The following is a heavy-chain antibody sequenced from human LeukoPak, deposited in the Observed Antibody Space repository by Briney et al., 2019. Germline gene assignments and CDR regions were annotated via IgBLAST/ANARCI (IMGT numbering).Heavy chain of an antibody. CDR3: ARHVRSGYNLLDY. V-gene: IGHV4-34*01. Sequence: PSETLSLTCSVYAGSFSGYYWSWIPQPPGKGLEWIGEINHSGSINYNPSLKSRVTISVDTSKNQFSLKLSSVTAADTAVYYCARHVRSGYNLLDYWGQGTLVTVSS. CDR2: INHSGSI. J-gene: IGHJ4*02. CDR1: AGSFSGYY. D-gene: IGHD5-24*01.